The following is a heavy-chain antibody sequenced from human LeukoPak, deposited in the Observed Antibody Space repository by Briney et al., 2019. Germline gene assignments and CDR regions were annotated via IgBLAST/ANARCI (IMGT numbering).Heavy chain of an antibody. D-gene: IGHD6-19*01. Sequence: GRSLRLSCAASGFTFSSYGMHWVRQAPGKGLEWVAVIWYDGSNKYYADSVKGRFTISRDNSKNTLYLQMNSLRAEDTAVYHCARDSIAVAGTAEYFQHWGQGTLVTVSS. J-gene: IGHJ1*01. V-gene: IGHV3-33*01. CDR1: GFTFSSYG. CDR3: ARDSIAVAGTAEYFQH. CDR2: IWYDGSNK.